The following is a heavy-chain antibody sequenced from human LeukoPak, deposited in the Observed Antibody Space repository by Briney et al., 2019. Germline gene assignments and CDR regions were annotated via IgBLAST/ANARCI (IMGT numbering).Heavy chain of an antibody. J-gene: IGHJ6*03. D-gene: IGHD3-10*01. CDR1: GYTFTSYG. Sequence: GASVKVSCKASGYTFTSYGISWVRQAPGQGLEWMGWISAYNGNTNYAQKLQGRVTMTTDTSTSTAYMELRSLRSDDTAVYYCAREQLITMVRGGNGYYYYMDVWGKGTTVTISS. CDR2: ISAYNGNT. CDR3: AREQLITMVRGGNGYYYYMDV. V-gene: IGHV1-18*01.